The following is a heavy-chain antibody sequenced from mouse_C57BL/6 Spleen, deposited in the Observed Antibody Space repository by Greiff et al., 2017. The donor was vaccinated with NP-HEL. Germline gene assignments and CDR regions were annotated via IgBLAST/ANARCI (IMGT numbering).Heavy chain of an antibody. V-gene: IGHV1-80*01. CDR1: GYAFSSYW. D-gene: IGHD1-1*01. CDR3: ARSYYYGSSYYFDY. Sequence: QVQLQQSGAELVKPGASVKISCKASGYAFSSYWMNWVKQRPGKGLEWIGQFYPGDGDTNYNGKFKGKATLTADKSSSTAYMQLSSLTSEDSAVYFCARSYYYGSSYYFDYWGQGTTLTVSS. CDR2: FYPGDGDT. J-gene: IGHJ2*01.